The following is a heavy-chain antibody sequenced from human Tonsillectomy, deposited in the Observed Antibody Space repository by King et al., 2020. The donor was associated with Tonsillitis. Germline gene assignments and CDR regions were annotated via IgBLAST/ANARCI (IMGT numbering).Heavy chain of an antibody. Sequence: VQLVESGGGVVQPGRSLRLSCAASGFTFSSYGMHWVRQAPGKGLKWVAVISYDGSNKYYADSVKGRFTISRDNSKNTLYLQMNSLRAEDTAVYYCAKDLGRGYYYYGMDVWGQGTTVTVSS. D-gene: IGHD3-10*01. V-gene: IGHV3-30*18. CDR2: ISYDGSNK. CDR1: GFTFSSYG. CDR3: AKDLGRGYYYYGMDV. J-gene: IGHJ6*02.